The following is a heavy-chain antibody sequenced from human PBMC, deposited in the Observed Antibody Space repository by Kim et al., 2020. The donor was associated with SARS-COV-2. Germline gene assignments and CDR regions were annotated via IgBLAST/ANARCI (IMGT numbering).Heavy chain of an antibody. CDR1: GGTFSIYA. D-gene: IGHD6-13*01. CDR2: IIPIFCTA. CDR3: ARDSPMSSSPNYFDY. J-gene: IGHJ4*02. Sequence: SVKVSCKASGGTFSIYAISWGRQAPGQGLELMGGIIPIFCTANYAQKFQGRVTITADESTSTAYMELSSLRSEDTAVYYCARDSPMSSSPNYFDYWGQGTLVTVSS. V-gene: IGHV1-69*13.